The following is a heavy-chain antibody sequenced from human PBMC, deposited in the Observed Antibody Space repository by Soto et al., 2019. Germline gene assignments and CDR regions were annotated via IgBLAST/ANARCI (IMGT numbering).Heavy chain of an antibody. CDR3: ARGEHIAAAGTGDY. Sequence: HPGGSLRLSCAASGFTFSSYAMHWVRQAPGKGLEWVAVISYDGSNKYYADSVKGRFTISRDNSKNTLYLQMNSLRAEDTAVYYCARGEHIAAAGTGDYWGQGTLVTVSS. D-gene: IGHD6-13*01. CDR1: GFTFSSYA. CDR2: ISYDGSNK. J-gene: IGHJ4*02. V-gene: IGHV3-30-3*01.